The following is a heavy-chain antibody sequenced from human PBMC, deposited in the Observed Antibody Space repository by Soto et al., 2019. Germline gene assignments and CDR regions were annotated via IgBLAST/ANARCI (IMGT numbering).Heavy chain of an antibody. CDR1: GGSISSSSYY. D-gene: IGHD6-6*01. J-gene: IGHJ5*02. Sequence: SETLSLTCTVSGGSISSSSYYWGWIRQPPGKGLEWIGSIYYSGSTYYNPSLKSRVTISVDTSKNQFSLKLSSVTAADTAVYYCARRGGIAARHSNNWFDPWGQGTLVTVSS. CDR2: IYYSGST. V-gene: IGHV4-39*01. CDR3: ARRGGIAARHSNNWFDP.